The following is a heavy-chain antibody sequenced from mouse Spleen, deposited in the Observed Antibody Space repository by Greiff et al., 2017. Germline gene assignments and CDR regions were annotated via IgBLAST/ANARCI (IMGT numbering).Heavy chain of an antibody. CDR2: INPNYGTT. Sequence: VQLKESGPELVKPGASVKISCKASGYSFTDYNMNWVKQSNGKSLEWIGVINPNYGTTSYNQKFKGKATLTVDQSSSTAYMQLNSLTSEDSAVYYCAKQEDGSSPWSYAMDYWGQGTSVTVSS. CDR3: AKQEDGSSPWSYAMDY. J-gene: IGHJ4*01. CDR1: GYSFTDYN. V-gene: IGHV1-39*01. D-gene: IGHD1-1*01.